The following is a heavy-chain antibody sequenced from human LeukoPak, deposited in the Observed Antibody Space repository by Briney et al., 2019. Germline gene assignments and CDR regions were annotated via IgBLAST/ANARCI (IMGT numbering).Heavy chain of an antibody. CDR1: GYTFTAYY. CDR2: INPNSGGT. J-gene: IGHJ5*02. V-gene: IGHV1-2*02. Sequence: ASVKVSCEASGYTFTAYYMHWVRQAPGQGLEWMGWINPNSGGTEYAQRFQGRVTMTRDTSIGTAYMELSRLTSDDTAVYYCARGFCAGYDCYADNWFDPWGQGTLVTVSS. CDR3: ARGFCAGYDCYADNWFDP. D-gene: IGHD3/OR15-3a*01.